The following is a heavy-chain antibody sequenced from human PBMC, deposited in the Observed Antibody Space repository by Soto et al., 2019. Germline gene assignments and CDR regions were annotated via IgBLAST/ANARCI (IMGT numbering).Heavy chain of an antibody. J-gene: IGHJ5*02. V-gene: IGHV4-61*01. CDR1: GGTVSSVNYY. D-gene: IGHD4-4*01. Sequence: PSETLSLTCTVSGGTVSSVNYYWSWIRQPPGKGLEWIGYIYYSGSTNYNPSLKSRVTISVETSKNQFSLKLRSVTAADTAVYYCARAGPMTTLTMESWGPGTLITVS. CDR2: IYYSGST. CDR3: ARAGPMTTLTMES.